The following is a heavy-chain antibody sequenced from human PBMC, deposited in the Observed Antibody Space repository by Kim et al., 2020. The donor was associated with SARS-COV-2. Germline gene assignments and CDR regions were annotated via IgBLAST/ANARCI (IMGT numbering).Heavy chain of an antibody. CDR1: GYSFTSYW. J-gene: IGHJ6*02. Sequence: GESLKISCKGSGYSFTSYWIGWVRQMPGKGLEWMGIIYPGDSDTRYSPSFQGQVTISADKSISTAYLQWSSLKASDTAMYYCARALQWFGKMYYYYGMDVWGQGTTVTVSS. CDR2: IYPGDSDT. CDR3: ARALQWFGKMYYYYGMDV. D-gene: IGHD3-10*01. V-gene: IGHV5-51*01.